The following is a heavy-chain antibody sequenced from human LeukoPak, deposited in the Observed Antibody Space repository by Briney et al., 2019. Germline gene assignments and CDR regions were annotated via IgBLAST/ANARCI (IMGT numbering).Heavy chain of an antibody. CDR3: ARIHRYCSGGACYVLDN. J-gene: IGHJ4*02. Sequence: SETLSLTCVVSGGSVSGYYWGWIRQPPGRGLEWIGYVYYSGSTNYNPSFKSRITISVNTSRNQFSLQLSSVTAADTAVYYCARIHRYCSGGACYVLDNWGQGTLVAVSS. CDR2: VYYSGST. D-gene: IGHD2-15*01. V-gene: IGHV4-59*02. CDR1: GGSVSGYY.